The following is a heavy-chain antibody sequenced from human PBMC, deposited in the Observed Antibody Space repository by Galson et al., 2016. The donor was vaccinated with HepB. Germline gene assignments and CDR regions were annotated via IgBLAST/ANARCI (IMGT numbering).Heavy chain of an antibody. CDR2: ISGNGGST. Sequence: LRLSCAASGFTFSRYAMSWVRQAPGKGLEWVSTISGNGGSTYYADSVKGRFTISTDNSKNTLYLQMNGLLADDTAVYYCAKMIMVQGGFYFYGMNVWGQGTTVTVSS. CDR3: AKMIMVQGGFYFYGMNV. V-gene: IGHV3-23*01. D-gene: IGHD3-10*01. CDR1: GFTFSRYA. J-gene: IGHJ6*02.